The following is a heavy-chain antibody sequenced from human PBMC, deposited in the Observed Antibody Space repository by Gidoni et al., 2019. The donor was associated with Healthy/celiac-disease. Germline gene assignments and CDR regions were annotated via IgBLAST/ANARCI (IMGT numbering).Heavy chain of an antibody. D-gene: IGHD6-6*01. V-gene: IGHV3-9*01. Sequence: EVQLVESGGGLVQPGRSLRLSCAASGFTFDNYAMHWVRQAPGKGLEWCSGISWNSGSIGYADSVKGRFTISRDNAKNSLYLQMNSLRAEDTALYYCAKDSGYSSSSGFDYWVQGTLVTVSS. J-gene: IGHJ4*02. CDR1: GFTFDNYA. CDR2: ISWNSGSI. CDR3: AKDSGYSSSSGFDY.